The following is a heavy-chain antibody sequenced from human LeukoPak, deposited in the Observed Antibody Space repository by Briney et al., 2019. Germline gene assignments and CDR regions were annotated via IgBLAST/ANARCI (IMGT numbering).Heavy chain of an antibody. CDR3: ARASPSSPYYYYYYMDV. D-gene: IGHD6-6*01. J-gene: IGHJ6*03. CDR1: GFTFSSYN. V-gene: IGHV3-21*01. CDR2: ISTSSSYI. Sequence: GGSLRLSCAASGFTFSSYNMNWVRQAPGKGLEWVSSISTSSSYIYYADSVKGRFTISRDNAKNSLYLQMNSLRAEDTAVYYCARASPSSPYYYYYYMDVWGKGTTVTVSS.